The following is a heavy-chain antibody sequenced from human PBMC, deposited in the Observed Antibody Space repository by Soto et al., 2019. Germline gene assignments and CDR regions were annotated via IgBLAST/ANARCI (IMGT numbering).Heavy chain of an antibody. V-gene: IGHV3-23*01. J-gene: IGHJ4*02. CDR2: ISGSGGST. CDR1: GFTFSSYA. CDR3: AKDARGAQWLALFDY. D-gene: IGHD6-19*01. Sequence: TGGSLRLSCAASGFTFSSYAMSWVRQAPGKGLEWVSAISGSGGSTYYADSVKGRFTISRDNSKNTLYLQMNSLRAEDTAVYYCAKDARGAQWLALFDYWGQGTLVTVSS.